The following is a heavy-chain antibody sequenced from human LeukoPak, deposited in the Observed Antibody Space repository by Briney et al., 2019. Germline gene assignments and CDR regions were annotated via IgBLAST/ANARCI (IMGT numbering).Heavy chain of an antibody. J-gene: IGHJ4*02. V-gene: IGHV3-30*02. CDR2: IRYDGSNK. Sequence: PGGSLRLSCAASGFTFSSYGMHWVRQAPGKGLEWVAFIRYDGSNKYYADSVKGRFTISRDNSKNTLYLQMNSLRAEDTAVYYCAKAGIAAAGDIDYWGQGTLVTVSS. CDR3: AKAGIAAAGDIDY. D-gene: IGHD6-13*01. CDR1: GFTFSSYG.